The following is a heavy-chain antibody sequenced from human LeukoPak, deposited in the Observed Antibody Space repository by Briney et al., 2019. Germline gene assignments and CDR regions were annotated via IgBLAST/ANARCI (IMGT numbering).Heavy chain of an antibody. J-gene: IGHJ5*02. CDR1: GGSFSGYY. D-gene: IGHD3-16*01. CDR3: ARLVWRRGKYNWFDP. V-gene: IGHV4-34*01. Sequence: SETLSLTCAVYGGSFSGYYWSWIRQPPGKGLEWIGEINHSGSTNYNPSLKSRVTISVDTSKNQFSLKLSSVTAADTAVYYCARLVWRRGKYNWFDPWGQGTLVTVSS. CDR2: INHSGST.